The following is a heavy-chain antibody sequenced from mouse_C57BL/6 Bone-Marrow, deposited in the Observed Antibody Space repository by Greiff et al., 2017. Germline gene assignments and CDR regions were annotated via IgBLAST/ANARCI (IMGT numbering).Heavy chain of an antibody. V-gene: IGHV1-63*01. J-gene: IGHJ3*01. CDR1: GYTFTNYW. CDR3: ARGGDGYSWFAY. CDR2: IYPGGGYT. D-gene: IGHD2-3*01. Sequence: QVQLQQSGAELVRPGTSVKMSCKASGYTFTNYWIGWAKQRPGHGLEWIGDIYPGGGYTNYNEKFKGKATLTADKSSSTAHMQFSSLTSEDSAIYYCARGGDGYSWFAYWGQGTLVTVSA.